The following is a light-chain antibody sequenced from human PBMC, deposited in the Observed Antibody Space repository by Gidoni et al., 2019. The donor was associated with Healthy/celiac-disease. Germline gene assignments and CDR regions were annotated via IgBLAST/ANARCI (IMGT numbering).Light chain of an antibody. V-gene: IGKV1-33*01. Sequence: MTQSPSSLSASVGDRVTITCQASQDISNYLNWYQQKPGKAPKLLIYDASNLETGVPSRFSGSGSGTDFTLTISSLQPEDIATYYCQQYDNLPLTFXGXTKVEIK. CDR2: DAS. CDR1: QDISNY. CDR3: QQYDNLPLT. J-gene: IGKJ4*01.